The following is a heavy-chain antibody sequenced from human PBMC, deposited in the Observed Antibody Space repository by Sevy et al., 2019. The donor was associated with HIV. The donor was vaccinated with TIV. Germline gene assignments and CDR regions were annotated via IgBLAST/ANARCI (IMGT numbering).Heavy chain of an antibody. D-gene: IGHD5-18*01. CDR2: INAGNGNT. CDR3: ARDRRQLWLGGGYWFDP. J-gene: IGHJ5*02. V-gene: IGHV1-3*01. CDR1: GYTFTSYA. Sequence: ASVKVSCKASGYTFTSYAMHWVRQAPGQRLEWMGWINAGNGNTKYSQKFQGRVTITRETSASTAYMELSSLRSEDTAVYYCARDRRQLWLGGGYWFDPWGQGTLVTVSS.